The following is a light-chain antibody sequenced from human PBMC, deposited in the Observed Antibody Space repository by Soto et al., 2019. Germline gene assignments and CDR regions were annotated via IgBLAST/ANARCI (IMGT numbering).Light chain of an antibody. CDR2: VNT. J-gene: IGLJ1*01. Sequence: QSVLTQPPSVSGAPGQRFTISFTVSISNIVAGYDVHFYLQLPLTAPKLLIYVNTNLPSVFPYRFSVSKSGSSSSLAITLLXAEDGADYYGQPHDSSLHASVFGTGTKVTVL. CDR1: ISNIVAGYD. CDR3: QPHDSSLHASV. V-gene: IGLV1-40*01.